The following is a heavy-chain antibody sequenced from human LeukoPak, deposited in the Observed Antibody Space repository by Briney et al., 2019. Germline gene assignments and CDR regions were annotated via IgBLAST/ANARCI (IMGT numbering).Heavy chain of an antibody. CDR2: ISSSGSTI. V-gene: IGHV3-11*01. Sequence: GGSLRLSCAASGFTFSDYYMRWIRQAPGKGLEWVSYISSSGSTIYYADSVKGRFTISRDNAKNSLYLQMNSLRAEDAAVYYCARDETPLYGMDVWGQGTTVTVSS. J-gene: IGHJ6*02. CDR1: GFTFSDYY. D-gene: IGHD2-15*01. CDR3: ARDETPLYGMDV.